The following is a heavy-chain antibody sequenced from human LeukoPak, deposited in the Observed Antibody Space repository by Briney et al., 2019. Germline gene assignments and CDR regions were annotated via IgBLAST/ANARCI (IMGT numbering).Heavy chain of an antibody. J-gene: IGHJ4*02. V-gene: IGHV3-21*01. D-gene: IGHD3-22*01. CDR1: GFTFRRYN. CDR3: ARDSIEDYYDSSGYFDY. CDR2: ISNSSNYI. Sequence: GGSLRLSCAGSGFTFRRYNMNWVRQAPGKGLEWVSSISNSSNYISYADSLKGRFIVSRDNAKNSVDLQMNSLRAEDTVVYYCARDSIEDYYDSSGYFDYWGQGILVTVSS.